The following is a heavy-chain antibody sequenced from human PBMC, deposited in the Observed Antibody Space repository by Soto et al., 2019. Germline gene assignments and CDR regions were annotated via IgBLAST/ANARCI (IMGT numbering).Heavy chain of an antibody. CDR3: AKEEYSSSSYYYYGMDV. CDR2: ISGSGGST. D-gene: IGHD6-6*01. V-gene: IGHV3-23*01. CDR1: GFTFSSYA. Sequence: GGSLRLSCAASGFTFSSYAMGWVRQAPGKGLEWVSAISGSGGSTYYADSVKGRFTISRDNSKNTLYLQMNSLRAEDTAVYYCAKEEYSSSSYYYYGMDVWGQGTTVTVSS. J-gene: IGHJ6*02.